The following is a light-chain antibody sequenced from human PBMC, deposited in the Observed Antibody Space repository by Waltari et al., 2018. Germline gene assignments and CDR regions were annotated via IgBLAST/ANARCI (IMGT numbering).Light chain of an antibody. Sequence: DIQMTQSPSTLSASVGDRVTITCRASQSISSWLAWYQQKPGKAPKLLIYDAPSLGSGVPSRFSGSGSGTEFTLTISSLQPDDFATYYCQQYNSYSPYRTFGQGTKLEIK. CDR3: QQYNSYSPYRT. CDR1: QSISSW. CDR2: DAP. J-gene: IGKJ2*01. V-gene: IGKV1-5*01.